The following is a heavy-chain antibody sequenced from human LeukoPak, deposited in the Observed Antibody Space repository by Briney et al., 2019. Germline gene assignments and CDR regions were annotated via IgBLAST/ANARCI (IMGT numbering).Heavy chain of an antibody. CDR2: IYHSGST. D-gene: IGHD3-22*01. CDR3: AREELTMIVVGGRSDY. CDR1: GYSISSGYY. V-gene: IGHV4-38-2*02. Sequence: SETLSLTCTVSGYSISSGYYWGWIRQPPGKGLEWIRSIYHSGSTYYNPSLKSRVTISVDTSKNQFSLKLSSVTAADTAVYYCAREELTMIVVGGRSDYRGQGTLVTVSS. J-gene: IGHJ4*02.